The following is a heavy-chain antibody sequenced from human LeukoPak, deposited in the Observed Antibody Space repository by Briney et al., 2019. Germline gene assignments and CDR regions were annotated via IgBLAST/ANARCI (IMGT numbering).Heavy chain of an antibody. CDR1: GFTFSSYA. CDR2: ISYDGSNK. V-gene: IGHV3-30-3*01. CDR3: ARDRYSGSYFDY. D-gene: IGHD1-26*01. J-gene: IGHJ4*02. Sequence: GRSLRLSCAASGFTFSSYAMHWVRQAPGKGLEWVAVISYDGSNKYYADSVKGRFTTSRDNSKNTLYLQMNSLRAEDTAVYYCARDRYSGSYFDYWGQGTLVTVSS.